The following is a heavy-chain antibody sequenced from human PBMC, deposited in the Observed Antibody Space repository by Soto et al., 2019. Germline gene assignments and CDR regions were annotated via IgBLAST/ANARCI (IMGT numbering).Heavy chain of an antibody. V-gene: IGHV3-23*01. CDR2: ISGSGGST. J-gene: IGHJ4*02. D-gene: IGHD6-6*01. Sequence: HPGGSLRLSCAASGFSFSDYAMSWVRQAPGKGLEWVSAISGSGGSTYYADSVKGRFTISRDNSKNTLYLQMNSLRAEDTAVYYCAKHERIAARPGLFDYWGQGTLVTVSS. CDR1: GFSFSDYA. CDR3: AKHERIAARPGLFDY.